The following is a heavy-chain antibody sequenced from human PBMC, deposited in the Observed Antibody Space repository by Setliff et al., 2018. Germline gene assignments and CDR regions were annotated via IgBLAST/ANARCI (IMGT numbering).Heavy chain of an antibody. J-gene: IGHJ3*02. CDR2: IRGKTDNYAT. CDR3: TFARDGYDVFDI. V-gene: IGHV3-73*01. D-gene: IGHD5-18*01. Sequence: GGSLSPSCAASGFSFSGSAVYWVCQASVIGLDWIGRIRGKTDNYATAYAAAVRGRFTISRDDSKNTAYLQMDSLKTEDTAVYYCTFARDGYDVFDIWGQGTMVTVSS. CDR1: GFSFSGSA.